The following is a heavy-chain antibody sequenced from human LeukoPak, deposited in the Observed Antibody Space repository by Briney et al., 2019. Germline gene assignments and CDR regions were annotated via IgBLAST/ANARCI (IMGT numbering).Heavy chain of an antibody. CDR3: ARGSGRSFDY. CDR1: GYTFTIYG. Sequence: EASVKVSFKTSGYTFTIYGISWVRQAPGQGVEWMGWISEYNTNTNYAQKLQGRVTMTTDTSTNTAYLELRSLTSDDTAVYYCARGSGRSFDYWGQGTLVTVSS. CDR2: ISEYNTNT. D-gene: IGHD2-15*01. V-gene: IGHV1-18*01. J-gene: IGHJ4*02.